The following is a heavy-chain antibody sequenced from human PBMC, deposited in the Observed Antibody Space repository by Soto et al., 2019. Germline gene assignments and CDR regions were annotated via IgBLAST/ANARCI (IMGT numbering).Heavy chain of an antibody. CDR2: INPSGGST. Sequence: ASVKVSCKASGCTFTSYYMHWVRQAPGQGLEWMGIINPSGGSTSYAQKFQGRVTMTRDTSTSTVYMELSSLRAEDTAVYYCARSVSGDYPHFDYWGQGTLVTVSS. CDR3: ARSVSGDYPHFDY. D-gene: IGHD4-17*01. J-gene: IGHJ4*02. V-gene: IGHV1-46*01. CDR1: GCTFTSYY.